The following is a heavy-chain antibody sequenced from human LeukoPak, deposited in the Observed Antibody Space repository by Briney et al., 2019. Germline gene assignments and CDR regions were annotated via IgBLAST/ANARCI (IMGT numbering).Heavy chain of an antibody. D-gene: IGHD3-3*01. Sequence: GGSLRLSCAASGFTFDDYGMSWVRQAPGKGLEWVSGINWNGAGTGYADSVKGRFTISRDNAKNSLYLQMNSLRAEDTAVYFCARDTSGFLEILGDAFDMWGQGTVVTVSS. CDR3: ARDTSGFLEILGDAFDM. CDR2: INWNGAGT. CDR1: GFTFDDYG. V-gene: IGHV3-20*04. J-gene: IGHJ3*02.